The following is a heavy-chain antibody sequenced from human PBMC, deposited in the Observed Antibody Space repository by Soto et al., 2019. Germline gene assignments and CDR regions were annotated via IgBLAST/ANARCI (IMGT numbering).Heavy chain of an antibody. CDR3: AKGDGGYFDH. D-gene: IGHD3-16*01. Sequence: VQLLESGGGLVQPGGSLRLSCIASGFSFSNYAMIWVRQAPGKGPEWVSSIEISGRATYYADAMKGRFTISRDDSKNAVYLQMNSLRGEDTAVYFCAKGDGGYFDHWGQGSLVTVSS. CDR1: GFSFSNYA. CDR2: IEISGRAT. V-gene: IGHV3-23*05. J-gene: IGHJ4*02.